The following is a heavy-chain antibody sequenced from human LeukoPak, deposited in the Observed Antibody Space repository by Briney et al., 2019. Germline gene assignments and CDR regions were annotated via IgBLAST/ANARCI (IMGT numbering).Heavy chain of an antibody. V-gene: IGHV4-34*01. Sequence: PSETLSLTCAVYGGSFSGYYWSWIRQPPGKGLEWIGEINHSGSTNYNPSLKSRVTISVDTSKNQFSLKVTSVTAADTAVYYCASQGSELVLDYWGQGTLVTVSS. CDR3: ASQGSELVLDY. D-gene: IGHD3-10*01. J-gene: IGHJ4*02. CDR2: INHSGST. CDR1: GGSFSGYY.